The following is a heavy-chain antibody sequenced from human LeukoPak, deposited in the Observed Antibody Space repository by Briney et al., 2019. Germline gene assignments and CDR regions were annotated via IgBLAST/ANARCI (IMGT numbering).Heavy chain of an antibody. D-gene: IGHD2-2*01. CDR3: IPAATYYFDY. J-gene: IGHJ4*02. CDR1: GFTFSSYW. V-gene: IGHV3-74*01. CDR2: INTDRSST. Sequence: PGGSLRLSCAASGFTFSSYWMHWVRQAPGKGLVWVSRINTDRSSTSYADSVKGRFTISRDNAKNTLYLQMNSLRAEDTAVYYCIPAATYYFDYWGQGTLVTVSS.